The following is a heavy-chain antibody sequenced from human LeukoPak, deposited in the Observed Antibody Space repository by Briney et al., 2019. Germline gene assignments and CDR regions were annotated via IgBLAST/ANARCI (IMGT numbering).Heavy chain of an antibody. CDR3: AREARGGSTYFDN. V-gene: IGHV4-4*07. CDR2: IYSSGTT. Sequence: SETLSLTCTVSGGSMRGYFWAWIRRPAGKGLEWIGRIYSSGTTNYNLSLKSRVTMSLDTSKNQFSLSLTSVTAADTAVYYCAREARGGSTYFDNWGQGTLVTVSS. D-gene: IGHD1-26*01. J-gene: IGHJ4*02. CDR1: GGSMRGYF.